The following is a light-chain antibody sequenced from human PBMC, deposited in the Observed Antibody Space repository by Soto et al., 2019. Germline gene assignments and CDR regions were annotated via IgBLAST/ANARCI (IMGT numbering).Light chain of an antibody. CDR3: QQYKNWPPIT. CDR1: QSVGTN. J-gene: IGKJ5*01. CDR2: SVS. Sequence: EIVMTQFPATLSAFPGERITLSCRASQSVGTNVAWYQQKRGQAPRLLIYSVSTRATGIAARFSGSGSGTEFTLTISTLQSKDSAVYYCQQYKNWPPITFGQGTRLEIK. V-gene: IGKV3-15*01.